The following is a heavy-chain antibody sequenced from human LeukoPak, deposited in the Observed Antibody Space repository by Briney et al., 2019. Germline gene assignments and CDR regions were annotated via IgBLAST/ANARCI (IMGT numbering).Heavy chain of an antibody. D-gene: IGHD6-13*01. V-gene: IGHV3-9*01. J-gene: IGHJ4*02. CDR1: GFTFDDYA. CDR3: AKCAAGTTFDY. Sequence: GGSLRLSCAASGFTFDDYAMHWVRQAPGKGLEWVAGISWNSGSIGYADSVKGRFTISRDNAKNSLYLQMNSLRAEDTALYYCAKCAAGTTFDYWGQGTLVTVSS. CDR2: ISWNSGSI.